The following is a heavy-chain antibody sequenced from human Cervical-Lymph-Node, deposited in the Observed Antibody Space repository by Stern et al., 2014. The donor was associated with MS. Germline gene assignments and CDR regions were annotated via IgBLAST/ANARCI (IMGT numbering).Heavy chain of an antibody. D-gene: IGHD3-16*01. CDR3: ARKGGRYWYFDL. CDR1: GGSISTDY. J-gene: IGHJ2*01. Sequence: VQLEESGPGLVKPSETLSLTCTVSGGSISTDYWSWIRQPPGKGLEWIGYIYYSGSTKYNPSLKSRITISLDTSKNQFSLKLSSVTAADTAVYYCARKGGRYWYFDLWGRGTLVTVSS. CDR2: IYYSGST. V-gene: IGHV4-59*08.